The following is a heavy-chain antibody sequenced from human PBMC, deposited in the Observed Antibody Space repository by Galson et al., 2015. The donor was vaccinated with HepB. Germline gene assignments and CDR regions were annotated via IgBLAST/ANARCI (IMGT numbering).Heavy chain of an antibody. CDR2: INHSGST. Sequence: LSLTCAVYGGSFSGYYWSWIRQPPGKGLEWIGEINHSGSTNYNPSLRSRVTISVDTAKNQFSLRLTSVTAADTAVYYCARGRGSDWFDPWGQGTLVTVSS. J-gene: IGHJ5*02. CDR1: GGSFSGYY. CDR3: ARGRGSDWFDP. V-gene: IGHV4-34*01.